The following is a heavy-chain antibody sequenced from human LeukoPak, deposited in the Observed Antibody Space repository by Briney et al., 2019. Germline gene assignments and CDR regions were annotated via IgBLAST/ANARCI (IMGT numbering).Heavy chain of an antibody. CDR2: ISYDGSNK. Sequence: GGSLRLACAASGFTFRGYWMSWVRHAPGKGLEWVAVISYDGSNKYYADSVKGRFTISRDNSKNTLYLQMNSLRAEDTAVYYCAKDRDPAMVTPYYYYCGMDVWGQGTTVTVSS. CDR1: GFTFRGYW. J-gene: IGHJ6*02. D-gene: IGHD5-18*01. V-gene: IGHV3-30*18. CDR3: AKDRDPAMVTPYYYYCGMDV.